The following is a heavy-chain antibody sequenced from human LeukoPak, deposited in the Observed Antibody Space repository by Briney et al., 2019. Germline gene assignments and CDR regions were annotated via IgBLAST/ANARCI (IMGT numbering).Heavy chain of an antibody. D-gene: IGHD5-18*01. CDR3: ARGANAIPDSIQLWSFYYYYYYMDV. J-gene: IGHJ6*03. CDR1: GFTFSSYS. Sequence: GGSLRLSCAASGFTFSSYSMNWVRQAPGKGLEWVSSISSSSSYIYYADSVKGRFTISRDNAKNSLYLQMNSLRAEDTAVYYCARGANAIPDSIQLWSFYYYYYYMDVWGKGTTVTVSS. V-gene: IGHV3-21*01. CDR2: ISSSSSYI.